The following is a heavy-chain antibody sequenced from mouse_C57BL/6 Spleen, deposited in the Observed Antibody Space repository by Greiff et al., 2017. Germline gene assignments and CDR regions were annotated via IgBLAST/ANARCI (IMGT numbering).Heavy chain of an antibody. J-gene: IGHJ3*01. CDR2: INPYNGGT. D-gene: IGHD2-5*01. Sequence: EVQLQQSGPVLVKPGASVKMSCKASGYTFTDYYMNWVKQSHGKSLEWIGVINPYNGGTSYNQKFKGKATLTVDKSSSTAYMELNSLTSEDSAVYYCARGENSNFAYWGQGTLVTVSA. CDR3: ARGENSNFAY. CDR1: GYTFTDYY. V-gene: IGHV1-19*01.